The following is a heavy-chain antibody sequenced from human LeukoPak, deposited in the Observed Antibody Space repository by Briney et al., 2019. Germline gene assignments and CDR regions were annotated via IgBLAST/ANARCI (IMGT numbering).Heavy chain of an antibody. CDR1: GFTFTTYG. J-gene: IGHJ4*02. Sequence: PGGSLRLSCAASGFTFTTYGIHWVRQAPGKGLEWVAVISYDGSNKYYADSVKGRFTISRDNSKNTLYLQMNSLGPEDTAVYYCARELGGGGLHYFDYWGRGTLVTVSS. V-gene: IGHV3-30*03. CDR3: ARELGGGGLHYFDY. D-gene: IGHD3-16*01. CDR2: ISYDGSNK.